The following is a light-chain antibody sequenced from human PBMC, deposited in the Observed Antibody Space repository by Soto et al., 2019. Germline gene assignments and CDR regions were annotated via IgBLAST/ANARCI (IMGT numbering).Light chain of an antibody. V-gene: IGLV7-46*01. CDR3: LLSYSGALVV. CDR2: NTS. CDR1: TGAVTSGHY. J-gene: IGLJ2*01. Sequence: QAVGTQEPSLTVSPGGTVTYTCGSSTGAVTSGHYPYWFQQKPGQAPRTLIYNTSNKHSWTPARFSGSLLGGKAALTLSGAQPEDEAEYYCLLSYSGALVVFGGATKLTVL.